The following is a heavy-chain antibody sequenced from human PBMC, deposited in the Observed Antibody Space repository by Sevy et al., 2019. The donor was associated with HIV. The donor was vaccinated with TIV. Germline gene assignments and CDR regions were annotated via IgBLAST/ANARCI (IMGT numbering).Heavy chain of an antibody. CDR3: ARERAPYRNIRYCSGDNCYYNWFDP. Sequence: GGSLRLSCAASGFIFNDYAMHWVRQAPGKGLEWVAVISDDGNNKYYTDSVEGRFTISRDNSKDTLYLQMNSLRAVDTAIYYCARERAPYRNIRYCSGDNCYYNWFDPWGQGTLVTVSS. J-gene: IGHJ5*02. CDR2: ISDDGNNK. V-gene: IGHV3-30*10. CDR1: GFIFNDYA. D-gene: IGHD2-15*01.